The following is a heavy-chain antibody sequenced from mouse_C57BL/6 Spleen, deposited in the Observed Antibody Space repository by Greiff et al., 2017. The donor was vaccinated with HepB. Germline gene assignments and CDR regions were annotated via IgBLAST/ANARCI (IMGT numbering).Heavy chain of an antibody. Sequence: QVHVKQPGAELVRPGTSVKLSCKASGYTFTSYWMHWVKQRPGQGLEWIGVIDPSDSYTNYNQKFKGKATLTVDTSSSTAYMQLSSLTSEDSAVYYCARSKTNCDVWGTGTTVTVSS. CDR3: ARSKTNCDV. CDR2: IDPSDSYT. J-gene: IGHJ1*03. V-gene: IGHV1-59*01. CDR1: GYTFTSYW. D-gene: IGHD1-3*01.